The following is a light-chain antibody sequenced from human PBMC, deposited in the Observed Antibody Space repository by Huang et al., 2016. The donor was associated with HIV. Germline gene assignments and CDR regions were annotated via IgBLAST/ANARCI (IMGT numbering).Light chain of an antibody. CDR3: QQFNNWPPRFT. J-gene: IGKJ3*01. CDR2: GAS. Sequence: EIVMTQSPATLSVSPGERATLSCRASQNIGDNLTWYQRKPGQAPRLLIVGASTRATGIPPRFSGSGSGTEFTLTISGLESEDCAVYYCQQFNNWPPRFTFGPGTTVDVK. CDR1: QNIGDN. V-gene: IGKV3-15*01.